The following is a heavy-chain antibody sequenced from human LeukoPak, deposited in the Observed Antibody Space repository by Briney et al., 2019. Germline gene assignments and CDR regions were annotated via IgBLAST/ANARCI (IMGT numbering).Heavy chain of an antibody. CDR3: ARVAYYYDSSGYHNWFDP. V-gene: IGHV1-69*06. D-gene: IGHD3-22*01. Sequence: SVKVSCKASGGTFSSYAISWVRQAPGQGLEWMGGIIPIFGTANYAQKFQGRVTITADKSTSTAYMELSSLRSEDTAVYYCARVAYYYDSSGYHNWFDPWGQGTLVTVSS. J-gene: IGHJ5*02. CDR1: GGTFSSYA. CDR2: IIPIFGTA.